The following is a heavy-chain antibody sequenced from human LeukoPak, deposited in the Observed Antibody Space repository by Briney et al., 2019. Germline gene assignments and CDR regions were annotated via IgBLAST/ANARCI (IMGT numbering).Heavy chain of an antibody. CDR3: ARDVSGRAAAAEGQYYYYMDV. CDR1: GFTFSDYY. V-gene: IGHV3-11*04. J-gene: IGHJ6*03. CDR2: ISSSGSTI. D-gene: IGHD6-13*01. Sequence: GGSLRLSCAASGFTFSDYYMSWIRQAPGKGLEWVSYISSSGSTIYYADSVKGRFTISRDNAKNSLYLQMNSVRAEDTAVYYCARDVSGRAAAAEGQYYYYMDVWGKGTTVSVSS.